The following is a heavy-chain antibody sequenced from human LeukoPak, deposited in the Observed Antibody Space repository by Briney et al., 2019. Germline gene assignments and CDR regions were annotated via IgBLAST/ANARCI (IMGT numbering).Heavy chain of an antibody. J-gene: IGHJ6*03. CDR2: INPNSGGT. V-gene: IGHV1-2*02. CDR3: ARAPIYYYYYMDV. D-gene: IGHD3-3*01. CDR1: GYTFTGYY. Sequence: ASVKVSYKASGYTFTGYYMHWVRRAPGQGLEWMGWINPNSGGTNYAQKFQGRVTMTRDTSISTAYMELSRLRSDDTAVYYCARAPIYYYYYMDVWGKGTTVTVSS.